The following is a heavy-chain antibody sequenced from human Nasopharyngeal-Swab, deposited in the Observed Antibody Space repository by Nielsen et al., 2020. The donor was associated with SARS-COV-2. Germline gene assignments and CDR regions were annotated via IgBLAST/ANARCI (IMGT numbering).Heavy chain of an antibody. J-gene: IGHJ4*02. Sequence: SETLSLTCTVSGDSVSSGSYYWSWIRQPPGKEVEWIGYIYNSGSTNYNPSLKSRVSISADTSKNQFSLKLSPVTAADTAVYYCASAYSSSWLHYWGQGTLVTVSS. V-gene: IGHV4-61*01. CDR3: ASAYSSSWLHY. D-gene: IGHD6-13*01. CDR2: IYNSGST. CDR1: GDSVSSGSYY.